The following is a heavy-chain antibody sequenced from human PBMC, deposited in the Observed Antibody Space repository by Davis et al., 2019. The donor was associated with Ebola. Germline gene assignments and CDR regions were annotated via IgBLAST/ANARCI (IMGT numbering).Heavy chain of an antibody. CDR2: INHSGST. D-gene: IGHD3-3*01. Sequence: SETLSPTCAVYGGSFSGYYWSWIRQPPGKGLEWIGEINHSGSTNYNPSLKSRVTISVDTSKNQFSLKLSSVTAADTAVYYCASRDFWRNGDYWGQGTLVTVSS. J-gene: IGHJ4*02. CDR1: GGSFSGYY. CDR3: ASRDFWRNGDY. V-gene: IGHV4-34*01.